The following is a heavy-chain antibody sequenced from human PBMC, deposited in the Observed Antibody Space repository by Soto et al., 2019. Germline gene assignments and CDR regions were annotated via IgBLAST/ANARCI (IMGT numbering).Heavy chain of an antibody. CDR3: ARVPLGDWNYVRFDY. CDR2: ISAYNGNT. Sequence: ASVKVSCKASGYTFTSYGISWVRQAPGQGLEWMGWISAYNGNTNYAQKLQGRATMTTDTSTSTAYMELRSLRSDDTAVYYCARVPLGDWNYVRFDYWGQGTLVTVSS. V-gene: IGHV1-18*04. D-gene: IGHD1-7*01. J-gene: IGHJ4*02. CDR1: GYTFTSYG.